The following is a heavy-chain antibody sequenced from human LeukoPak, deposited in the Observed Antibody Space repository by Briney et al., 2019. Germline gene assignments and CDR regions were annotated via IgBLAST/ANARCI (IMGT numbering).Heavy chain of an antibody. D-gene: IGHD4-23*01. J-gene: IGHJ4*02. CDR3: ARDSGTTVGYFDY. CDR2: IYSGGNT. V-gene: IGHV3-66*01. CDR1: GFTVSTNY. Sequence: PGGSLRLSCAASGFTVSTNYMSWVRQAPGRGLEWVSVIYSGGNTYYADSVNGRFTISRDNSKNTLYLQMNSLRADDTAVYYCARDSGTTVGYFDYWGQGTLVTVSS.